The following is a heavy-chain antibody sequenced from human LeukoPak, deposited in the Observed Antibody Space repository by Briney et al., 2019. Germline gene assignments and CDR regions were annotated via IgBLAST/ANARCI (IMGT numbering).Heavy chain of an antibody. CDR1: GITFSSYG. V-gene: IGHV3-23*01. CDR2: ISSTGGTT. D-gene: IGHD1-7*01. Sequence: GGSLRLSCAASGITFSSYGMSWVRQAPGKGLEWVSSISSTGGTTYYADSVKGRFTISRDNSKNMLYLQMNSLRAEDTAVYYCARGTWLNKLFDFWGQGTLVTVSS. CDR3: ARGTWLNKLFDF. J-gene: IGHJ4*02.